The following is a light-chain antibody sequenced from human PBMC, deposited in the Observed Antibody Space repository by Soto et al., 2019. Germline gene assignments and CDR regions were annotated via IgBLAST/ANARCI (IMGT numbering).Light chain of an antibody. V-gene: IGKV3-15*01. CDR3: QQYNNWPPLA. CDR1: QSVSSN. J-gene: IGKJ1*01. CDR2: GAS. Sequence: EIVMTQSPATLSVSPGERATLSCRASQSVSSNFAWYQQKPGQAPRLRIYGASTRATGIPARFSGSGSGTEFTLTISSLQSEDFAVHYCQQYNNWPPLAFGQGTKVDIK.